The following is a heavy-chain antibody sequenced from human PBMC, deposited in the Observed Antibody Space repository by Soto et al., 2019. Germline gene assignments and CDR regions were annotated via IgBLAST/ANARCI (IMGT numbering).Heavy chain of an antibody. CDR1: GFTFSSYA. CDR2: ISYDGSNK. D-gene: IGHD6-25*01. V-gene: IGHV3-30-3*01. Sequence: GGSLRLSCAASGFTFSSYAMHWVRQAPGKGLEWVAVISYDGSNKYYADSVKGRFTISRDNSKNTLYLQMNSLRAEDTAVYYCARDPGIAAANSVGAFDIWGQGTMVTVSS. J-gene: IGHJ3*02. CDR3: ARDPGIAAANSVGAFDI.